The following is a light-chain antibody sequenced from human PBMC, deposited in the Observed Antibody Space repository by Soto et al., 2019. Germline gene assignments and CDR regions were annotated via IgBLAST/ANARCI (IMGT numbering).Light chain of an antibody. Sequence: EIVWTQSPATLSSFPSDRVTLSCMARQYINTRLAWYQHRPGQAPRLLIYQTSLRAAGIPARFSASGSGTHFTLTISDVQPEDFAVCYSQHYDSSRWTFGLGTKVDIK. CDR2: QTS. V-gene: IGKV3D-11*03. J-gene: IGKJ1*01. CDR1: QYINTR. CDR3: QHYDSSRWT.